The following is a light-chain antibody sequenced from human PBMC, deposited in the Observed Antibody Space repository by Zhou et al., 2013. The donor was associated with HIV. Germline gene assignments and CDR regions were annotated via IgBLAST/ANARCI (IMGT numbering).Light chain of an antibody. CDR3: QQYKGYPLT. CDR2: KAS. Sequence: DIQMTQSPSTLSASVGDRVTITCRASQTISAWLAWFQQKPGKAPKVLIYKASTLKNGVPSRFSGSGSGTEFTLTISSLQPDDFATYFCQQYKGYPLTFGGGTKVEIK. CDR1: QTISAW. J-gene: IGKJ4*01. V-gene: IGKV1-5*03.